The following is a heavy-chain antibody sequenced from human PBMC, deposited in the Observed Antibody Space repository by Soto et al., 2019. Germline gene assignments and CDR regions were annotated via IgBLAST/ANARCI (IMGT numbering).Heavy chain of an antibody. V-gene: IGHV3-23*01. CDR1: GFTFSNHV. Sequence: PGGTLRLSCAASGFTFSNHVMNWVRQAPGKGLEWVSAINGGGGSTFYADSVKGRFTISRDNSKNTLYLQMHSLRADDTAVSYCANVPEYNFWSGYRYYFDYWGQGTLVTVSS. J-gene: IGHJ4*02. CDR2: INGGGGST. D-gene: IGHD3-3*01. CDR3: ANVPEYNFWSGYRYYFDY.